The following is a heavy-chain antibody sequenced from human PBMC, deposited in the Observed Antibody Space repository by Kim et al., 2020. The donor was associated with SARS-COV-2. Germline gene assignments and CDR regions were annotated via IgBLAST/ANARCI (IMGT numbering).Heavy chain of an antibody. D-gene: IGHD6-25*01. Sequence: SETLSLTCTVSGGSISSSSYYWGWIRQPPGKGLEWIGSIYYSGSTYYNPSLKSRVTISVDTSKNQFSLKLSSVTAADTAVYYCARRLRQGNAFYIWGQGT. J-gene: IGHJ3*02. V-gene: IGHV4-39*01. CDR3: ARRLRQGNAFYI. CDR1: GGSISSSSYY. CDR2: IYYSGST.